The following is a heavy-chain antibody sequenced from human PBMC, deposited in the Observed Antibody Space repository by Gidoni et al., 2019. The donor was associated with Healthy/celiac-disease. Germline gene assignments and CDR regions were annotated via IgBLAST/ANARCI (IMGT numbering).Heavy chain of an antibody. D-gene: IGHD1-26*01. J-gene: IGHJ6*03. Sequence: QVQLVQSGTEVKKPGSSVKVSCKASGRTFSSYAISWVRQAPGQGLEWMGGIIPIFGTANYAQKFQGRVTITADESTSTAYMELSSLRSEDTAVYYCARGSIGVGATYYYYYYYMDVWGKGTTVTASS. CDR1: GRTFSSYA. CDR3: ARGSIGVGATYYYYYYYMDV. CDR2: IIPIFGTA. V-gene: IGHV1-69*01.